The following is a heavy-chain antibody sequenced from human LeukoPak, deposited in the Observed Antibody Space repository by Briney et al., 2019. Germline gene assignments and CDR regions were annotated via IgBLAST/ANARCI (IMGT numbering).Heavy chain of an antibody. CDR2: IYSGGST. J-gene: IGHJ6*02. CDR1: GFTVSSNY. CDR3: ARDGRYCIITSCYGYYGMDV. V-gene: IGHV3-53*04. Sequence: LGGSLRLSCAASGFTVSSNYMSWVRQAPGKGLEWVSVIYSGGSTYYVDSVKGRFTISRQNSKNTLDLQMNSLRPEDTAVYYCARDGRYCIITSCYGYYGMDVWGQGTTVTVSS. D-gene: IGHD2-2*01.